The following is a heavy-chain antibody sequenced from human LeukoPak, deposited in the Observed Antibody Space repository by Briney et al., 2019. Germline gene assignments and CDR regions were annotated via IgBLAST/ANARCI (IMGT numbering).Heavy chain of an antibody. CDR2: INHSGST. J-gene: IGHJ4*02. D-gene: IGHD5-12*01. V-gene: IGHV4-34*01. CDR3: ARGSGWLRLEDY. Sequence: SETLSLTCAVYGGSFCGYYWSWIRQPPGKGLEWIGEINHSGSTNYNPSLKSRVTISVDTSKNQFSLKLSSVTAADTAVYYCARGSGWLRLEDYWGQGTLVTVSS. CDR1: GGSFCGYY.